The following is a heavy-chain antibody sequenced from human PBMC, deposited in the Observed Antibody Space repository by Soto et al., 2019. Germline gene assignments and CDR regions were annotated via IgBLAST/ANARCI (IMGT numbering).Heavy chain of an antibody. CDR1: GGSFSGYY. D-gene: IGHD6-13*01. J-gene: IGHJ4*02. V-gene: IGHV4-34*01. CDR2: INHSGST. Sequence: SETLSLTCAVYGGSFSGYYWTWIRQPPGTGLEWIGEINHSGSTNYNPSLKSRVTISVDTSKNQFSLKLTSVTAADTAIYYCARDKAPNKYDSTWSYDYWGQGSLVTVSS. CDR3: ARDKAPNKYDSTWSYDY.